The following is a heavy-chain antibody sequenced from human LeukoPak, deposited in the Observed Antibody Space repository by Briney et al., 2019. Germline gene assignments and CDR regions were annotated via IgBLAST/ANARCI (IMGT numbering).Heavy chain of an antibody. D-gene: IGHD6-19*01. CDR3: AREYYDSGWNNWFDP. CDR1: GFTFSSYT. V-gene: IGHV3-21*01. Sequence: GGSLRLSCAASGFTFSSYTMNWVRQAPGKGLEWVSSITSSSNYIFYADSVKGRFSISRDNAKNSLYLQMNSLRAEDSALYYCAREYYDSGWNNWFDPWGQGTLVTVSS. CDR2: ITSSSNYI. J-gene: IGHJ5*02.